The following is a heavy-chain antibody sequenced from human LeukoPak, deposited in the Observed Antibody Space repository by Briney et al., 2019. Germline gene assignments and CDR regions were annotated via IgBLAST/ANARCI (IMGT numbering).Heavy chain of an antibody. CDR2: IKSKTDGGTT. J-gene: IGHJ4*02. Sequence: PGGSLRLSCAASGFTFSNAWMNWVRQAPGKGLEWVGRIKSKTDGGTTDYAAPVKGRFTISRDDSKNTLYLQMNSLRAEDTAVYYCARRYSNSFDYWGQGTLVTVSS. CDR1: GFTFSNAW. V-gene: IGHV3-15*07. D-gene: IGHD4-11*01. CDR3: ARRYSNSFDY.